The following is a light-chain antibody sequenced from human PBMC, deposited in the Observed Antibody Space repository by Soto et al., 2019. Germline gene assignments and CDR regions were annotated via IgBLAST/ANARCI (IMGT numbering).Light chain of an antibody. CDR1: QSISSW. V-gene: IGKV1-5*01. J-gene: IGKJ1*01. CDR3: QQYNSYPWT. Sequence: DIQMTQSPSILSASVGDRVTITCRASQSISSWLAWYQQKPGKAPKLLIYDASSLESGVPSRFSGSGSGTEFTLPISSLQPDDFATYYCQQYNSYPWTFGQGTKVEIK. CDR2: DAS.